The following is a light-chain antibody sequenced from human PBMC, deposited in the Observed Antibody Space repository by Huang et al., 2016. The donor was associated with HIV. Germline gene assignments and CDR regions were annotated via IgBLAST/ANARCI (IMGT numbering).Light chain of an antibody. CDR3: QQYDNWPPGLT. J-gene: IGKJ4*01. CDR2: DTS. CDR1: QNVRSN. V-gene: IGKV3D-15*01. Sequence: EIVMTQSPATLSVSPGGGATLSCRAIQNVRSNFACYQQTPGQAPRLLIYDTSARASGVPARFSVSGSGTEFPLTISGLQSEDFAVYYCQQYDNWPPGLTFGGGTKVEI.